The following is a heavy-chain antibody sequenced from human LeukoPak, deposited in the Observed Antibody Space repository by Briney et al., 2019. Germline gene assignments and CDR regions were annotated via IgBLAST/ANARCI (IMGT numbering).Heavy chain of an antibody. D-gene: IGHD2-2*01. V-gene: IGHV4-59*12. CDR2: IYYSGST. CDR3: ARRYCSSTSCRGYWYFDL. J-gene: IGHJ2*01. CDR1: GGSISSYY. Sequence: PSETLSLTCTVSGGSISSYYWSWIRQPPGKGLEWIGYIYYSGSTNYNPSLKSRVTISVDTSKNQFSLKLSSVTAADTAVYYCARRYCSSTSCRGYWYFDLWGRGTLVTVSS.